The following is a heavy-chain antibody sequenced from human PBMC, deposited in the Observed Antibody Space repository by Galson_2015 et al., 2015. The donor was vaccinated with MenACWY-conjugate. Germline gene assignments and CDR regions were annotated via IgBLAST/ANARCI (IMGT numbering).Heavy chain of an antibody. V-gene: IGHV4-31*03. J-gene: IGHJ2*01. CDR3: ARGLYDSSGYYQTFHHKRRYFDL. CDR1: GGAIRSDDYY. CDR2: THYSGST. D-gene: IGHD3-22*01. Sequence: QESGPGLVKPSQTLSLTCTVSGGAIRSDDYYWNWIRQHPGKGLEWIGNTHYSGSTYYNPSLKSRVTISVDTSKNQFSLKLSSVTAADTAVYYCARGLYDSSGYYQTFHHKRRYFDLWGRGTLVTVSS.